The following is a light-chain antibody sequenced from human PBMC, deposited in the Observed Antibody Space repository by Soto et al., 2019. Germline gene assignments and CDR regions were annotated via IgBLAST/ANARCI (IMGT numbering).Light chain of an antibody. J-gene: IGKJ4*01. V-gene: IGKV1-39*01. CDR2: AAS. Sequence: DIQMTQSPSSLSASVGGRVAISCRASHYISTYLNWYQQRPGNAPKLLIYAASSLQSGVPSRFSGSGSGTDFTLTISSLQPEDFATYYCQQTYSTPLTFGGGTKVDIK. CDR1: HYISTY. CDR3: QQTYSTPLT.